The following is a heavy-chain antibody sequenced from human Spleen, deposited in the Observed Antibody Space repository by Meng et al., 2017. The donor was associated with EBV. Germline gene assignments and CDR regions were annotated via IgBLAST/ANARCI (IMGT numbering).Heavy chain of an antibody. Sequence: QGKLVQAGVEVKKPGASVKVSCKASGYIFTNYGISWVRQAPGQGLEWMGWISVYNGNTNYAQRLQGRVTMTTDTSTSTAYMELRSLRSDDTAVYYCARDKYDILTSYYYVQSFWGQGTLVTVSS. V-gene: IGHV1-18*01. CDR3: ARDKYDILTSYYYVQSF. CDR2: ISVYNGNT. CDR1: GYIFTNYG. J-gene: IGHJ4*02. D-gene: IGHD3-9*01.